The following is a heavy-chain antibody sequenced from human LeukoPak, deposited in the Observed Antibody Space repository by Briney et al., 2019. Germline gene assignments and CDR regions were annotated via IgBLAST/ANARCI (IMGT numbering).Heavy chain of an antibody. V-gene: IGHV3-33*01. CDR3: ARQGIVGAKRGGWFDY. J-gene: IGHJ4*02. CDR1: GFTFSSYG. CDR2: IWYDGSNE. D-gene: IGHD1-26*01. Sequence: GGSLRPSCAASGFTFSSYGMHWVRQAPGKGLEWVAVIWYDGSNENYADSVKGRFTISRDNSKKTMYLQMNSLRAEDTAVYYCARQGIVGAKRGGWFDYWGQGTLVTVSS.